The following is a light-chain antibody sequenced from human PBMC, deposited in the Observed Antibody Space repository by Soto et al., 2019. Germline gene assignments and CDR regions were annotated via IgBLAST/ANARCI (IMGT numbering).Light chain of an antibody. CDR1: SSNIGAGYD. CDR3: QSYDNSLSGYV. CDR2: ANS. V-gene: IGLV1-40*01. Sequence: QSVLTQPPSVSGAPGQRVTISCTGSSSNIGAGYDVHWYQQLPGTAPKLLIYANSNRPSGVPDRFSGSKSGTSASLAITGLQAEDEADYSCQSYDNSLSGYVFGPGTKGTVL. J-gene: IGLJ1*01.